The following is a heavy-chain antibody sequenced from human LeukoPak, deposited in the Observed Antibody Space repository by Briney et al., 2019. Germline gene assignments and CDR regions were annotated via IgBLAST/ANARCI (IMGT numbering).Heavy chain of an antibody. CDR3: ARAPDGRFDP. V-gene: IGHV4-38-2*01. D-gene: IGHD1-26*01. J-gene: IGHJ5*02. Sequence: SETLSLTRAVSWYSISIGYYWGWIRRPPGKGLEWIERIYHSGSTHYNPSLKSRVTISVDTSKNQFSLRLSSVTAADTAVCYCARAPDGRFDPWGQGTLVTVPS. CDR2: IYHSGST. CDR1: WYSISIGYY.